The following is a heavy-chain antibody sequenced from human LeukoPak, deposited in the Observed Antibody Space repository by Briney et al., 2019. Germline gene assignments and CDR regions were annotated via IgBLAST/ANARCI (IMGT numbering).Heavy chain of an antibody. CDR2: INTNTGNP. J-gene: IGHJ4*02. Sequence: ASVKVSCKASGYTFTSYAMNWVRQAPGQGLEWMGWINTNTGNPTYAQGFTGRFVFSLDTSVSTTYLQISSLKAEDTAVYYCARPDEMATITGFDYWGQGTLVTVSS. D-gene: IGHD5-24*01. CDR3: ARPDEMATITGFDY. CDR1: GYTFTSYA. V-gene: IGHV7-4-1*02.